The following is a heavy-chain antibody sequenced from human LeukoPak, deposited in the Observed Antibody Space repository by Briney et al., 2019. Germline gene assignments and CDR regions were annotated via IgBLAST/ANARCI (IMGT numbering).Heavy chain of an antibody. CDR2: INHGGST. J-gene: IGHJ4*02. CDR3: ARHSRITMIVVVISDYFDY. CDR1: GGSFSGYY. D-gene: IGHD3-22*01. Sequence: SETLSLTCAVYGGSFSGYYWSWIRQPPGKGLEWIGEINHGGSTNYNPSLKSRVTISVDTSKNQFSLKLSSVTAADTAVYYCARHSRITMIVVVISDYFDYWGQGTLVTVSS. V-gene: IGHV4-34*01.